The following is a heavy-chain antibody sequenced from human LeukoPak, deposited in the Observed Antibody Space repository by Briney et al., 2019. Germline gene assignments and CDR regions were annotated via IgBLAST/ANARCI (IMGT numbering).Heavy chain of an antibody. CDR2: FYDTVST. CDR3: ARHGAFITRGFCSSSNCYVDGLQT. J-gene: IGHJ3*01. Sequence: SETLSLTCTVSGGAISSSYWSWILQSPGKGLESIGYFYDTVSTKYNPSLKRRVSISTDTSKNHLSLKSNSVTAADTAVYYCARHGAFITRGFCSSSNCYVDGLQTWGQGIMVSVSS. CDR1: GGAISSSY. D-gene: IGHD2-2*01. V-gene: IGHV4-59*08.